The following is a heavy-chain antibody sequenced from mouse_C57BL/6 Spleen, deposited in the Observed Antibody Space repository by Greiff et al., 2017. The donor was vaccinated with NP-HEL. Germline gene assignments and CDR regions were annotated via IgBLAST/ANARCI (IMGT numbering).Heavy chain of an antibody. J-gene: IGHJ4*01. D-gene: IGHD2-3*01. CDR1: GFSLTSYG. Sequence: VQVVESGPGLVQPSQSLSITCTVSGFSLTSYGVHWVRQSPGKGLEWLGVIWRGGSTDYNAAFMSRLSITKDNSKSQVFFKMNSLQADDTAIYYCAKNMMVTNYYAMDYWGQGTSVTVSS. CDR3: AKNMMVTNYYAMDY. V-gene: IGHV2-5*01. CDR2: IWRGGST.